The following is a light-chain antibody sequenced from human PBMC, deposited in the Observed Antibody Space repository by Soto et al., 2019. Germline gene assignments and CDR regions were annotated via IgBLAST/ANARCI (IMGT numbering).Light chain of an antibody. V-gene: IGKV1-6*01. CDR3: QQYTNYPST. J-gene: IGKJ1*01. Sequence: AIHMTQSPSSLSASVGDIVTITCXSGQGIGNDLEWFXQRXGQAPKXXXYAASGLQSGVPSRFRGSGSGTDFTLTISSLQPDDFATYYCQQYTNYPSTFGQGTKVDIK. CDR2: AAS. CDR1: QGIGND.